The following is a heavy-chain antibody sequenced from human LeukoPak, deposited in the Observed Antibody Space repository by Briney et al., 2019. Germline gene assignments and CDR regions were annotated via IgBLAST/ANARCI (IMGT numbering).Heavy chain of an antibody. CDR1: GGSISGHY. V-gene: IGHV4-59*11. CDR3: ARGVSASDN. CDR2: IYYSGTT. D-gene: IGHD1-26*01. Sequence: SETLSLTCAVSGGSISGHYWSWVRQPPGKGLEWIGYIYYSGTTNYSPSPKSRVTISLDTSKNQFSLKLTSVTAADTAVYYCARGVSASDNWGQGALVTVSS. J-gene: IGHJ4*02.